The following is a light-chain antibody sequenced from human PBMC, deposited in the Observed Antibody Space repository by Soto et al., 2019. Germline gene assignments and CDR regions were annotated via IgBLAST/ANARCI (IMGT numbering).Light chain of an antibody. V-gene: IGKV3-15*01. CDR2: GAS. CDR3: QQYNNWPRT. CDR1: QSVSSN. Sequence: EIVMTQSPATLSVSPGERATLSCRASQSVSSNLARYPQKPGQAPRLLIYGASTRATGIPARFSGSVSGTEFTLTISSLQSEDFAVYYCQQYNNWPRTFGQGTKVEIK. J-gene: IGKJ1*01.